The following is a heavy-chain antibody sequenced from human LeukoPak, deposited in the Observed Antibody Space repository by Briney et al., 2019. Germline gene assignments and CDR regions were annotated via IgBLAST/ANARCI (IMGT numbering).Heavy chain of an antibody. D-gene: IGHD5-24*01. Sequence: GGSLRLSCAASGFTFSGYEMNWVRQAPGKGLEWVSYISSSGSTIYYADSVKGRFTISRDNAKNSLYLQMNSLRAEDTAVYYCARGRWLQPLDYWGQGTLVTVSS. V-gene: IGHV3-48*03. CDR1: GFTFSGYE. CDR3: ARGRWLQPLDY. CDR2: ISSSGSTI. J-gene: IGHJ4*02.